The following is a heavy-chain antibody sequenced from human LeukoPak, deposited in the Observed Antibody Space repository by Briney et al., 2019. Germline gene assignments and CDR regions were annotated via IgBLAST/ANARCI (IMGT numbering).Heavy chain of an antibody. V-gene: IGHV3-21*01. Sequence: GGSLRLSCAASGFTFSSYSMNWVRQAPGKGLEWVSSISSSSSYIYYAGSVKGRFTISRDNAKNSLYLQMNSLRAEDTAVYYCARGMTYYYDSSGYFSFDYWGQGTLVTVSS. CDR3: ARGMTYYYDSSGYFSFDY. J-gene: IGHJ4*02. D-gene: IGHD3-22*01. CDR1: GFTFSSYS. CDR2: ISSSSSYI.